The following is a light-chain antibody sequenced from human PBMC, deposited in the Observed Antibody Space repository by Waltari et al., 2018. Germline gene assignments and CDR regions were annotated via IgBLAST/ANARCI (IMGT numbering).Light chain of an antibody. CDR1: QGIRSD. V-gene: IGKV1-6*01. CDR2: AAS. Sequence: IQMTQFPSTLSAFVGAQGTIACRASQGIRSDLGWYQQKPGQPPKLLIFAASMLQSGVPSRFSGSASGTDFTLTISSLQPEDFATYYCLQDYDYPLTFGGGTKVEIK. CDR3: LQDYDYPLT. J-gene: IGKJ4*01.